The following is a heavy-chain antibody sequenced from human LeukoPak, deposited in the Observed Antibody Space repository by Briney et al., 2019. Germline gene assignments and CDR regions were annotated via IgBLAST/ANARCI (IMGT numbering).Heavy chain of an antibody. V-gene: IGHV3-48*04. J-gene: IGHJ6*03. CDR2: ISSSSSTI. Sequence: GRSLRPSCAASGFTFSSYSMNWVRQAPGKGLEWVSYISSSSSTIYYADSVKGRFTISRDNAKNSLYLQMNSLRAGDTAVYYCARGGYCSSTSCYFGYYMDVWGKGTTVTVSS. D-gene: IGHD2-2*01. CDR1: GFTFSSYS. CDR3: ARGGYCSSTSCYFGYYMDV.